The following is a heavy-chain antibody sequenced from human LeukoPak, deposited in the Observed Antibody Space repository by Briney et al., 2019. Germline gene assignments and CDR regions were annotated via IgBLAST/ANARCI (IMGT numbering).Heavy chain of an antibody. CDR3: AKDMGGSSQSDPFDY. CDR1: GFTFDDYG. V-gene: IGHV3-20*04. CDR2: INWNGGST. J-gene: IGHJ4*02. Sequence: PGGSLRLSCAASGFTFDDYGMSWVRQAPGKGLEWVSGINWNGGSTGYADSVKGRFTISRDNAKNSLYLQMNSLRAEDMALYYCAKDMGGSSQSDPFDYWGQGTLVTVSS. D-gene: IGHD1-26*01.